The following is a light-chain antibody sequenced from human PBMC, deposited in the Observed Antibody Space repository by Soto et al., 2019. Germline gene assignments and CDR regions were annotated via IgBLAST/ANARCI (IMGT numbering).Light chain of an antibody. Sequence: EIVLTQSPGTLSLSPGERATLSCRASQSIGTYLAWYQQKPGQAPRILIYDASSRATGIPDRFSGSGSGTDFTFTISRLEPEDFAVYYCQQYGSSLPFGGGTKVEI. CDR2: DAS. CDR3: QQYGSSLP. CDR1: QSIGTY. V-gene: IGKV3-20*01. J-gene: IGKJ4*01.